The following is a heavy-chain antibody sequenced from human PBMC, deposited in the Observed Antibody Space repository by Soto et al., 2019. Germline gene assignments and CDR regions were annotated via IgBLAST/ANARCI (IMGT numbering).Heavy chain of an antibody. CDR3: AKEMERITIFGVVPYPYGMDV. Sequence: HPGGSLRLSCAASGFTFSSYAMSWVRQAPGKGLEWVSAISGSGGSTYYADSVKGRFTISRDNSKNTLYLQMNSLRAEDTAVYYCAKEMERITIFGVVPYPYGMDVWGQGTTVTVSS. D-gene: IGHD3-3*01. CDR2: ISGSGGST. V-gene: IGHV3-23*01. CDR1: GFTFSSYA. J-gene: IGHJ6*02.